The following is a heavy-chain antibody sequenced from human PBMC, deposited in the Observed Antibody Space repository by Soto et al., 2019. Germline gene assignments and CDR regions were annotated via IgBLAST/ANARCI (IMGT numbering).Heavy chain of an antibody. CDR1: GGTFSNYT. CDR2: IIPILNIA. V-gene: IGHV1-69*02. D-gene: IGHD4-17*01. J-gene: IGHJ6*03. Sequence: QVQLVQSGAEVKKPGSSVKVSCKASGGTFSNYTISWVRQAPGQGLEWIGRIIPILNIANYAQKFQGRVTITADKSTTTAYMELSSLRSEDTAVYYCARVSEMGTVTEGFYYYMDVWGKGTTVTVSS. CDR3: ARVSEMGTVTEGFYYYMDV.